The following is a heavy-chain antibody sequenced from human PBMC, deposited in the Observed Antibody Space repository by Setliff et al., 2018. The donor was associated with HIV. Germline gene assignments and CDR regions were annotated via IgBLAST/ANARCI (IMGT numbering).Heavy chain of an antibody. CDR2: IWYDGSNK. CDR1: GFTFSSYG. CDR3: ARDRGYDLDYFDY. V-gene: IGHV3-33*01. D-gene: IGHD5-12*01. J-gene: IGHJ4*02. Sequence: PGGSLRLSCAASGFTFSSYGMHWVRQAPGKGLEWVAVIWYDGSNKYYADSVKGRFTISRDNARKSVYLQIDSLRAEDTAVYYCARDRGYDLDYFDYWGQGTLVTVSS.